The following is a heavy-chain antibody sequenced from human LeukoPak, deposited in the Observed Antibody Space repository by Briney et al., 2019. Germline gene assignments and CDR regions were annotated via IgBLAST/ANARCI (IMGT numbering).Heavy chain of an antibody. CDR2: ISSSSSYI. CDR1: GFTFSSYS. Sequence: GGSLRLSCAASGFTFSSYSMNWVLQAPGKGREWVSAISSSSSYIYYADSVKGRFTISRDNAKNSLYLQMNSLRAEDTAVYYCARVGNYYDSNGYFPDWFDPWGQGTLVTVSS. V-gene: IGHV3-21*01. D-gene: IGHD3-22*01. J-gene: IGHJ5*02. CDR3: ARVGNYYDSNGYFPDWFDP.